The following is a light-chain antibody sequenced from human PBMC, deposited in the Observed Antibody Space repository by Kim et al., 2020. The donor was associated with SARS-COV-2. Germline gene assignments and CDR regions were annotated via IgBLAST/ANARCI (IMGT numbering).Light chain of an antibody. CDR1: QSVISNS. CDR3: QQYGSSPWT. CDR2: GAS. V-gene: IGKV3-20*01. J-gene: IGKJ1*01. Sequence: EIVLTQSPGTLSLSAGKRATLSCRASQSVISNSLVWYQQKPGQAPRLLIYGASNRATGTPDRFSGSGSGTDFTLTISRLEPEDFAVYHCQQYGSSPWTFGQGTKVDIK.